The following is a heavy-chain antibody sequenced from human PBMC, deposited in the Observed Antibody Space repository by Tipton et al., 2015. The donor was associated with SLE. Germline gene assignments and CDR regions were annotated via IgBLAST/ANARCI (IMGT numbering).Heavy chain of an antibody. CDR3: ARLPYSYSNPFDY. V-gene: IGHV4-59*11. D-gene: IGHD5-18*01. J-gene: IGHJ4*02. Sequence: TLSLTCTVSGDSISSHYWSWIRQSPGKGLEWIGYVYDNGGTNYNPSLKSRATISKDTSNNQFSLKLSSVTAADTAVYYCARLPYSYSNPFDYWGQGTLVTVSS. CDR2: VYDNGGT. CDR1: GDSISSHY.